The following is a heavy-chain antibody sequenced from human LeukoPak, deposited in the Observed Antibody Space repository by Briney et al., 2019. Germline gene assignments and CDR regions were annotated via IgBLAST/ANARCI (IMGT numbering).Heavy chain of an antibody. V-gene: IGHV3-15*01. CDR3: TILPLYGDYVDY. CDR1: GFTFSNAW. J-gene: IGHJ4*02. D-gene: IGHD4-17*01. CDR2: IKSKTDGGTT. Sequence: GGSLRLSCAASGFTFSNAWMSWVRQAPGKGLEWVGRIKSKTDGGTTDYAAPVKGRFTISRDDSKNTLYLQMNSLKTEDTAVYYCTILPLYGDYVDYWGQGTLVTVSS.